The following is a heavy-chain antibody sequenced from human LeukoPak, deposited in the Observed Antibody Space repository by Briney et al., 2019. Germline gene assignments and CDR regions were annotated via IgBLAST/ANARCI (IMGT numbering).Heavy chain of an antibody. Sequence: GASLKVSSTPSGYTFTGYYMHWVRQAPGQRLWWMGGINPNIGGPNNAQKFQGRVTMTKNTSTSTAYLGLTSLRSGATSSYYVGARGSSSTFDYWGKGTLVTVSS. CDR3: GARGSSSTFDY. CDR2: INPNIGGP. CDR1: GYTFTGYY. J-gene: IGHJ4*02. D-gene: IGHD6-6*01. V-gene: IGHV1-2*02.